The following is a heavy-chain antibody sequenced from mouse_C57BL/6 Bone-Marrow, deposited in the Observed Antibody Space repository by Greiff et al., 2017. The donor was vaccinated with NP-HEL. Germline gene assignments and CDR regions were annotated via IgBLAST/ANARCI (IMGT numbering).Heavy chain of an antibody. Sequence: QVQLQQPGAELVKPGASVKLSCKASGYTFTSYWMHWVKQRPGRGLEWIGRLDPNRGGTNYNETFKSKATLTVDTPSRTAYLQLSSLTAEDAAVYYCGRRGRNGAWFAYWGQGTLVTVSA. CDR2: LDPNRGGT. CDR1: GYTFTSYW. V-gene: IGHV1-72*01. CDR3: GRRGRNGAWFAY. D-gene: IGHD2-1*01. J-gene: IGHJ3*01.